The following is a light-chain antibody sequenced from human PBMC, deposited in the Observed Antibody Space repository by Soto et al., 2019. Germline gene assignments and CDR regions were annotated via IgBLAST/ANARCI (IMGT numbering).Light chain of an antibody. CDR3: QQCNDWPHT. J-gene: IGKJ2*01. Sequence: EIVMTQSPATLSVSPGERATLSCRASQSVSSNLAWYQQKPGQAPRLLIYGASTRATGIPARFSGRGSGTDFTLTISSLQSEDCAVYYCQQCNDWPHTLGQGTKLVIK. CDR2: GAS. V-gene: IGKV3-15*01. CDR1: QSVSSN.